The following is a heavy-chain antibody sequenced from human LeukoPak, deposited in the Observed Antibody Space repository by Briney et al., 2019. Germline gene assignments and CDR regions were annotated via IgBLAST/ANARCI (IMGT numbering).Heavy chain of an antibody. CDR2: IYTSGRT. Sequence: SETLSLTCTVSGGSITFGSYYWTWIRQPAGKGLEWIGRIYTSGRTFYNPSLKSRVTISMDTSMNQFSLRPSSVTAADTAVYYCARARVIPASFDDWGQGALVTVSS. V-gene: IGHV4-61*02. J-gene: IGHJ4*02. CDR1: GGSITFGSYY. CDR3: ARARVIPASFDD. D-gene: IGHD3-16*02.